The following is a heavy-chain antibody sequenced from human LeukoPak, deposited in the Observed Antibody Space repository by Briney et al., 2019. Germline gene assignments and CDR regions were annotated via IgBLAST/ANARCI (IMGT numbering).Heavy chain of an antibody. J-gene: IGHJ6*02. CDR1: GFTFSSYE. CDR2: ISYDGSIK. Sequence: GGSLRLSCAASGFTFSSYEMNWVRQAPGKGLEWVAVISYDGSIKYYADSVKGRVTISRDNSKNTLYLQMNSLRAEDTAVYYCAKDARPYYYYGMDVWGQGTTVTVSS. CDR3: AKDARPYYYYGMDV. V-gene: IGHV3-30*18.